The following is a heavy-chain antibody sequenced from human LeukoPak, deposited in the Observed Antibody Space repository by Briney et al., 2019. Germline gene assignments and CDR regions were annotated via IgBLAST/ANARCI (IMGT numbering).Heavy chain of an antibody. CDR2: INPNSGGT. CDR1: GYTFTGYY. D-gene: IGHD6-13*01. Sequence: ASVKVSCKASGYTFTGYYMHWVRQAPGQGLEWMGWINPNSGGTNYAQKFQGRVTMTRDTSISTAYMELSRLRSDDTAVYYCARDPYGSTAGDYWGQGTLVTVSS. V-gene: IGHV1-2*02. J-gene: IGHJ4*02. CDR3: ARDPYGSTAGDY.